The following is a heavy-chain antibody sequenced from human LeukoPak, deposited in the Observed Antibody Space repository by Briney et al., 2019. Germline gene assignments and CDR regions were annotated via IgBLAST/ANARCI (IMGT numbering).Heavy chain of an antibody. Sequence: SGGSLRLSCAASGFTFSSYGMHWVRQAPGKGLEWVAVISYDGSNKYYADSVKGRFTISRDNSKNTLYLQMNSLRAEDTAVYYCAKDNGSSFDYWGQGTLVTVSS. CDR1: GFTFSSYG. J-gene: IGHJ4*02. CDR3: AKDNGSSFDY. CDR2: ISYDGSNK. V-gene: IGHV3-30*18. D-gene: IGHD2-15*01.